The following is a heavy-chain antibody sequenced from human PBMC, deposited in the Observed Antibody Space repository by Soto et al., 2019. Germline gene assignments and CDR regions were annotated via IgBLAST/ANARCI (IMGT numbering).Heavy chain of an antibody. CDR2: IIPILGIA. CDR1: GGTFSSYT. CDR3: ARETDDSSGYYGWRWFYP. V-gene: IGHV1-69*08. J-gene: IGHJ5*02. Sequence: QVQLVQSGAEVKKPGSSVKVSCKASGGTFSSYTISWVRQAPGQGTEWVGRIIPILGIANYAQKIQGRVTITADKATSNAYMELSSLRSEDTDVYYCARETDDSSGYYGWRWFYPWGQGTLVTVSS. D-gene: IGHD3-22*01.